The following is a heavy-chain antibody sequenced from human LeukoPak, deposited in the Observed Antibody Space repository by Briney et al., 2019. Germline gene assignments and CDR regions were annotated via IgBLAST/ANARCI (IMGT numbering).Heavy chain of an antibody. D-gene: IGHD3-22*01. CDR3: TRGSIAYYYMDV. Sequence: PSETLSLTCTVSGGSISSSRYYWGWIRQPPGKGLEWIGRIYYSGSTNYNPSLKSRVTISVDTSKNQFSLKLSSVTAADTAVYYCTRGSIAYYYMDVWGKGTTVTISS. V-gene: IGHV4-61*05. CDR2: IYYSGST. CDR1: GGSISSSRYY. J-gene: IGHJ6*03.